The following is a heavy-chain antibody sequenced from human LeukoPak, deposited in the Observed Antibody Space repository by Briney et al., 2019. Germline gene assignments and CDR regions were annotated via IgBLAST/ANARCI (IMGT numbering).Heavy chain of an antibody. CDR2: IYYSGST. CDR1: GGSISSYY. V-gene: IGHV4-59*01. Sequence: SETLSLTCTVSGGSISSYYWSWIRQPPGKGLEWIGYIYYSGSTNYNPSLKSRVTISVDTSKNQFSLKLSSVTAADTAVYYCARGPTDFWSGYYLDYWGQGTLVTVSS. J-gene: IGHJ4*02. D-gene: IGHD3-3*01. CDR3: ARGPTDFWSGYYLDY.